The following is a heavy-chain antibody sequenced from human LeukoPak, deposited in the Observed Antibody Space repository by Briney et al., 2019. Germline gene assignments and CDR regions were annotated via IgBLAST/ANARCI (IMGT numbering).Heavy chain of an antibody. D-gene: IGHD3-3*01. J-gene: IGHJ4*02. Sequence: PGGSQRLSCAASGFTFSSYWMSWVRQAPGKGLEWMADIKQDGSGKNYVDSVKGRFTISRDNAKNSLYLQMNSLRAEDTAVYYCARAIGIWSGYSYWGQGTLVTVSS. V-gene: IGHV3-7*01. CDR2: IKQDGSGK. CDR3: ARAIGIWSGYSY. CDR1: GFTFSSYW.